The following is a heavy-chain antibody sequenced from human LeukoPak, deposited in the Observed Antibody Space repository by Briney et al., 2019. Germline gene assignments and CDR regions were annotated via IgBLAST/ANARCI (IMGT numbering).Heavy chain of an antibody. D-gene: IGHD6-13*01. Sequence: SETLSLTCTVSGGSISSSDYYWGWIRQPPGQGLEWIGSIDYSGSTYSNPSLKSRVTVSVDTSKNQFSLKLSSVTAADTAVYYCVRGLDSSSYVDSWGQGTLVTVSS. CDR1: GGSISSSDYY. J-gene: IGHJ4*02. V-gene: IGHV4-39*07. CDR3: VRGLDSSSYVDS. CDR2: IDYSGST.